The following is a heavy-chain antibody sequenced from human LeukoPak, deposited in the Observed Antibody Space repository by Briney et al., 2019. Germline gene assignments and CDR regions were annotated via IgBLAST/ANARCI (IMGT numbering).Heavy chain of an antibody. Sequence: ASVKVSCKASGYTFTSYAMHWVRQAPGQRLEWMGWINACNGNTKHSQKFQGRVTITRATSASTAYMELSSLRSEDTAVYYCAVGIAAAGTTYYFDYWGQGTLVTVSS. CDR3: AVGIAAAGTTYYFDY. CDR1: GYTFTSYA. CDR2: INACNGNT. D-gene: IGHD6-13*01. V-gene: IGHV1-3*01. J-gene: IGHJ4*02.